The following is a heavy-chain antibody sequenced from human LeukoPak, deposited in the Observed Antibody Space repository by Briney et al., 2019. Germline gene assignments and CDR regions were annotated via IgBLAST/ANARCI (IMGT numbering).Heavy chain of an antibody. V-gene: IGHV3-7*01. CDR2: VKADGNDK. J-gene: IGHJ3*01. Sequence: GGSQRLSCATSGFIFSSYWMTWVRQAPGKGLEWVANVKADGNDKNFVDSVKGRFTIFIDSATKSMFLQMNSLRVEDTAVYYCARDSTQRRGNEYYDALDFWGQGTMVTVSS. CDR1: GFIFSSYW. D-gene: IGHD4-23*01. CDR3: ARDSTQRRGNEYYDALDF.